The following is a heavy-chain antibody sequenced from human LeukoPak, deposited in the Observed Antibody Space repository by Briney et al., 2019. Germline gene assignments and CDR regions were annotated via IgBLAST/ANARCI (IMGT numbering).Heavy chain of an antibody. CDR3: AKDGLYYFDY. CDR2: ISYDGSNK. V-gene: IGHV3-30*18. D-gene: IGHD2-15*01. J-gene: IGHJ4*02. CDR1: GFTFSRYG. Sequence: GRSLRLSCAGSGFTFSRYGMHWVRQAPGKGLEWVAVISYDGSNKYYADSVKGRFTISRDNSKNTLYLQMNSLRAEDTAVYYCAKDGLYYFDYWGQGTLVTVSS.